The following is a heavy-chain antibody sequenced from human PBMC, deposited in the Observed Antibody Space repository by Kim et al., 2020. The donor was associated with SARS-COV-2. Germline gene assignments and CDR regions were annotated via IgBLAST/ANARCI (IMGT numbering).Heavy chain of an antibody. J-gene: IGHJ2*01. CDR2: IYHSGST. Sequence: SETLSLTCTVSGGSISSYYWSWIRQPPGKGLEWIGHIYHSGSTTYNPSLESRVTISIDTSKNQFSLRLSSVTAADTAVYYCARSIAESYYDTSGWYY. V-gene: IGHV4-59*08. D-gene: IGHD3-22*01. CDR1: GGSISSYY. CDR3: ARSIAESYYDTSGWYY.